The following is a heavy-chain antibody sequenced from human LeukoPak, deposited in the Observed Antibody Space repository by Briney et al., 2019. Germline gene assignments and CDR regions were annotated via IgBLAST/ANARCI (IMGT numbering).Heavy chain of an antibody. CDR3: ARRPDSGPLEY. CDR2: IYPGDSDT. V-gene: IGHV5-51*01. Sequence: GESLKISCQGSGYSFTTYWIAWVRQMPGKGLEWMGIIYPGDSDTRNSPSFQGQVTISADKSISTAYLRWSSLKASDTAMYYCARRPDSGPLEYWGQGTLVTVSS. D-gene: IGHD6-19*01. J-gene: IGHJ4*02. CDR1: GYSFTTYW.